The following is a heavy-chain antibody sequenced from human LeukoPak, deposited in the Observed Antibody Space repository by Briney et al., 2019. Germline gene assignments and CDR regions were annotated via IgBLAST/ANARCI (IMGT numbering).Heavy chain of an antibody. CDR1: GGSIGSYY. Sequence: SETLSLTCTVSGGSIGSYYWSWIRQPAGKGLEWIGRIYTSGSTNYNPSLKSRVTMSVDTSKNQFSLKLSSVTAADTAVYYCARTPMIRGVYYYYMDVWGKGTTVTISS. CDR2: IYTSGST. J-gene: IGHJ6*03. V-gene: IGHV4-4*07. D-gene: IGHD3-10*01. CDR3: ARTPMIRGVYYYYMDV.